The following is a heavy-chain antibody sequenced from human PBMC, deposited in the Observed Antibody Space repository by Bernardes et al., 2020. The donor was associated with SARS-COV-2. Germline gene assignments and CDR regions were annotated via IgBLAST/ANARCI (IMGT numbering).Heavy chain of an antibody. CDR3: ASQPCAGDCYWVDY. V-gene: IGHV3-48*03. J-gene: IGHJ4*02. D-gene: IGHD2-21*01. CDR2: ISTSGSTK. Sequence: GSLRLSCAASGFTFSSFEMNWVRQAPGQGLEWVAYISTSGSTKYYADSVKGRFTISRDNAKYSLFLQMNSLRAEDTAVYYCASQPCAGDCYWVDYWGQGTQVTVSS. CDR1: GFTFSSFE.